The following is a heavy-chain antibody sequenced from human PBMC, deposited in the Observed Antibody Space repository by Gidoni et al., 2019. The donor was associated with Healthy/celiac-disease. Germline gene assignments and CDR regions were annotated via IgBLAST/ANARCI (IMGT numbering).Heavy chain of an antibody. CDR2: IYYCGST. CDR3: ARQCGYSYGDKDAFDI. D-gene: IGHD5-18*01. CDR1: GGSISSSFYY. Sequence: QLQLQESCPGLVKPSETLSRTCTVSGGSISSSFYYWGWIRQPPGKGLEWIGSIYYCGSTYYNPSLKSRVTISVDTSKNQFSLKLSSVTAADTAVYYCARQCGYSYGDKDAFDIWGQGKMVTVSS. J-gene: IGHJ3*02. V-gene: IGHV4-39*01.